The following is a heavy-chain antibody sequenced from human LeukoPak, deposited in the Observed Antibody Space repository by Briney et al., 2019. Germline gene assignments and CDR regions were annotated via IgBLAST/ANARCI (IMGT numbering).Heavy chain of an antibody. D-gene: IGHD3-10*01. CDR1: GYTFTGYY. CDR3: AREAYASGSFRTDYYYMDV. Sequence: EASVKVSCKASGYTFTGYYMHWVRQAPGQGLEWMGWINPNSGGTNYAQKFQGRVTMTRDTSISTAYMELSRLRSDDTAVYYCAREAYASGSFRTDYYYMDVWGKGTTVTISS. J-gene: IGHJ6*03. CDR2: INPNSGGT. V-gene: IGHV1-2*02.